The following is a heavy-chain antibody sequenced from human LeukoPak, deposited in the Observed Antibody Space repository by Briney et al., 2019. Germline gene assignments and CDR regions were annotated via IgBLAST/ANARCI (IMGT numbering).Heavy chain of an antibody. CDR2: IYYSGST. CDR3: ARASYYYDSSGYS. D-gene: IGHD3-22*01. CDR1: GGSISSGGYY. Sequence: SETLSPTCTVSGGSISSGGYYWSWIRQHPGKGLEWIGYIYYSGSTYYNPSLKSRVTISVDTSKNQFSLKLSSVTAADTAVYYCARASYYYDSSGYSWGQGTLVTVSS. V-gene: IGHV4-31*03. J-gene: IGHJ5*02.